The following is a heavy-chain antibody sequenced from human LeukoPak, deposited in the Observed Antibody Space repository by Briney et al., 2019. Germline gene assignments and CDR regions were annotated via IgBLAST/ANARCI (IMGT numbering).Heavy chain of an antibody. D-gene: IGHD3-22*01. CDR1: GFTFSSYA. CDR3: AKEGLGYDSSVYYWGPRVYFDY. Sequence: GGSLRLSCAASGFTFSSYAMHWVRQAPGKGLEWVSAISGSGGSTYYADSVKGRFTISRDNSKNTLYLQMNSLRAEDTAVYYCAKEGLGYDSSVYYWGPRVYFDYWGQGTLVTVSS. V-gene: IGHV3-23*01. CDR2: ISGSGGST. J-gene: IGHJ4*02.